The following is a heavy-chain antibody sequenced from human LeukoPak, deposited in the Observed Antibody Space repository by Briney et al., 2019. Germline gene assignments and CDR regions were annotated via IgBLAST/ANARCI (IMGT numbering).Heavy chain of an antibody. CDR3: ARTSPGGGSSSDVDV. J-gene: IGHJ6*04. V-gene: IGHV1-2*02. CDR2: INLNSGGT. Sequence: ASVKVSCKASGYTFTGYYMHWVRQAPGQGLEWMGWINLNSGGTNYAQKFQGRVTMTRDTSISTAYMELSRLRSDDTAVYYCARTSPGGGSSSDVDVWGKGTTVTVSS. D-gene: IGHD6-6*01. CDR1: GYTFTGYY.